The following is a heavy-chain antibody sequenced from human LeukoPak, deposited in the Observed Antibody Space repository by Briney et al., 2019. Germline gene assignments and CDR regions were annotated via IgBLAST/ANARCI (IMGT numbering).Heavy chain of an antibody. CDR1: GGTFSIYA. Sequence: SVKVSCKASGGTFSIYAISWVRQAPGQGLEWMGRIIPILGIANYAQKFQGRVTITADKSTSTDYMELSSLSSEDRVVHYCASERVTMVRGGDYFDYSGQGALVTVSS. J-gene: IGHJ4*02. CDR2: IIPILGIA. D-gene: IGHD3-10*01. V-gene: IGHV1-69*04. CDR3: ASERVTMVRGGDYFDY.